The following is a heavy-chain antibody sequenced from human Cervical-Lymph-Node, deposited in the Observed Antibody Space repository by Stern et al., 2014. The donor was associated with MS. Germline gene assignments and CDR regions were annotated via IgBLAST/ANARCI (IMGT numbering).Heavy chain of an antibody. J-gene: IGHJ3*02. CDR3: ASARNTAFDI. CDR1: EYTFTYFF. Sequence: VHLVESGAEVKKPGASVKVSCKASEYTFTYFFMHWGRQPPGQGLEWMGVINTSGGFTTYAQKFQGRVTMNRDTSRSTVYMELTSLTSEDTAVYYCASARNTAFDIWGQGTLVTVSS. V-gene: IGHV1-46*03. CDR2: INTSGGFT.